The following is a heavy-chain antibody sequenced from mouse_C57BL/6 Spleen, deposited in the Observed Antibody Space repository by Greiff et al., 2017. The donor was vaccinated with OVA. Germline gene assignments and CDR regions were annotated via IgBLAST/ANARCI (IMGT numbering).Heavy chain of an antibody. V-gene: IGHV5-12*01. D-gene: IGHD2-4*01. Sequence: EVMLVESGGGLVQPGGSLKLSCAASGFTFSDYYMYWVRQTPEKRLEWVAYISNGGGSTYYPDTVKGRFTISRDNAKNTLYLQMSRLKSEDTAMYYCARQYYDYDDYYAMDYWGQGTSVTVSS. J-gene: IGHJ4*01. CDR3: ARQYYDYDDYYAMDY. CDR1: GFTFSDYY. CDR2: ISNGGGST.